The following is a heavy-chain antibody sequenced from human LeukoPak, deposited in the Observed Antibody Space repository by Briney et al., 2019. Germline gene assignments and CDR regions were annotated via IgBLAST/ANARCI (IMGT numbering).Heavy chain of an antibody. CDR1: GDSVSSDSAA. CDR2: TYYRSKWYN. D-gene: IGHD2-15*01. CDR3: ARGVHSYYFDY. V-gene: IGHV6-1*01. Sequence: SQTLSLTCAIPGDSVSSDSAAWSWIRQSPSRGLEWLGRTYYRSKWYNDYAISVKSRITINPDTSKNQFFLQLNSVTPEDTAVYYCARGVHSYYFDYWGQGTLVPVSS. J-gene: IGHJ4*02.